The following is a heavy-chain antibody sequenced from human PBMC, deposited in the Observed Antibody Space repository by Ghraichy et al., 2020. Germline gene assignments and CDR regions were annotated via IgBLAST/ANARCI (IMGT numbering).Heavy chain of an antibody. D-gene: IGHD1-1*01. J-gene: IGHJ3*01. V-gene: IGHV4-59*08. CDR1: GASISNYY. Sequence: SETLSLTCSVSGASISNYYWSWIRQPPGKGLEWIVYIYYSATTNYNPSLKGRVTMSADTSKNQFSLRLTSVTAADTAVYYCARLGATTHAFDVWGQGTMVTVSS. CDR3: ARLGATTHAFDV. CDR2: IYYSATT.